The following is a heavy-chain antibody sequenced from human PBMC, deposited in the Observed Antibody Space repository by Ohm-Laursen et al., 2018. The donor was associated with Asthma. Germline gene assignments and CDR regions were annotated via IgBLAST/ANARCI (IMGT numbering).Heavy chain of an antibody. Sequence: GSSVKASCKASGYTFTSYGISWVRQAPGQGLEWMGWISAYNGNTKYAQKFQGRVTMTTDTSTSTAYMELRSLRSDDTAVYYCARDPPPSCSSSINCYFIDYWGQGTLVTVSS. CDR2: ISAYNGNT. CDR3: ARDPPPSCSSSINCYFIDY. V-gene: IGHV1-18*04. CDR1: GYTFTSYG. D-gene: IGHD2-2*01. J-gene: IGHJ4*02.